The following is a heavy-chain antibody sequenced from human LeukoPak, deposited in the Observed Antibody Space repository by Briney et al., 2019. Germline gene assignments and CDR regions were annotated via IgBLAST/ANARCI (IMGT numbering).Heavy chain of an antibody. CDR1: GFTFRDYP. CDR3: ARLWRGSSLRYFDY. V-gene: IGHV3-23*01. CDR2: IIDNGGRT. D-gene: IGHD3-10*01. J-gene: IGHJ4*02. Sequence: GESLRLSCAASGFTFRDYPMSWVRQAPGKGLEWVSVIIDNGGRTFYADSVRGRFTISRDNSRNTLSLLMSNLSAEDSAIYYCARLWRGSSLRYFDYWGPGVLATVSS.